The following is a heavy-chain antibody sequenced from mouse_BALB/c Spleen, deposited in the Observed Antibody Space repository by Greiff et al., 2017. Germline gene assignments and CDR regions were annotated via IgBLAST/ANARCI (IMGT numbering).Heavy chain of an antibody. CDR2: ISSGSSTI. CDR1: GFTFSSFG. Sequence: EVQLQESGGGLVQPGGSRKLSCAASGFTFSSFGMHWVRQAPEKGLEWVAYISSGSSTIYYADTVKGRFTISRDNARNILYLQMSSLRSEDTAMYYCARSYDGYYEGVSLWGQGTTLTVSS. D-gene: IGHD2-3*01. CDR3: ARSYDGYYEGVSL. J-gene: IGHJ2*01. V-gene: IGHV5-17*02.